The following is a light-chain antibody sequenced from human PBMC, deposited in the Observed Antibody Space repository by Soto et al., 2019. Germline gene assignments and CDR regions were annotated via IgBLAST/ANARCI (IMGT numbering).Light chain of an antibody. CDR1: QSISSN. V-gene: IGKV3D-15*01. CDR2: DAS. CDR3: QQYNNWPPIT. Sequence: EIVMTQSPATLSVSPGERATLSCRASQSISSNLAWYQQKPGQAPRLLIYDASTRATGVPDRFSGSGSGTELTLTISSLQSEDYAVYFCQQYNNWPPITFGQGTRLEIK. J-gene: IGKJ5*01.